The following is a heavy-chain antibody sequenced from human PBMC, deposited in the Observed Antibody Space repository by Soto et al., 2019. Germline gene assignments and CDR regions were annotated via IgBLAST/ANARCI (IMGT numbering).Heavy chain of an antibody. V-gene: IGHV3-21*01. D-gene: IGHD4-4*01. J-gene: IGHJ6*02. Sequence: LSCAASGFTFSSYSMNWVRQAPGKGLEWVSSISSSSSYIYYADSVKGRFTISRDNAKNSLYLQMNSLRAEDTAVYYCARDDHSNYYYGMDVWGQGTTVTVSS. CDR1: GFTFSSYS. CDR2: ISSSSSYI. CDR3: ARDDHSNYYYGMDV.